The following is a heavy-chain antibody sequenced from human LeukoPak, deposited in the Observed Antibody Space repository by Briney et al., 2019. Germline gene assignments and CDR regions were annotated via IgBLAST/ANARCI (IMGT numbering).Heavy chain of an antibody. V-gene: IGHV1-18*01. D-gene: IGHD2-2*01. J-gene: IGHJ4*02. CDR3: ARDWNNGAGQLLVDY. CDR1: GYTFTTFG. CDR2: ISGYNGDT. Sequence: ASVKVSCKASGYTFTTFGICWVRQAPGQGLEWLGWISGYNGDTNYAESLQGRATMTADTSTSTAYMELRSLTSDDTAVYYCARDWNNGAGQLLVDYWGQGSLVTVSS.